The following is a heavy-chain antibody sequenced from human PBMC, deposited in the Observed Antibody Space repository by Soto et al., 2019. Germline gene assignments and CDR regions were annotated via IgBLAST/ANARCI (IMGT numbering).Heavy chain of an antibody. CDR3: ARLRFDILTGYPYYFDY. J-gene: IGHJ4*02. Sequence: PGESLKISCKGSGYSFTSYWIGWVRQMPGKGLEWRGIIYPGDSDTRYSPSFQGQVTISADKSISTAYLQWSSLKASDTAMYYCARLRFDILTGYPYYFDYCGQGTLVTVSS. CDR1: GYSFTSYW. V-gene: IGHV5-51*01. CDR2: IYPGDSDT. D-gene: IGHD3-9*01.